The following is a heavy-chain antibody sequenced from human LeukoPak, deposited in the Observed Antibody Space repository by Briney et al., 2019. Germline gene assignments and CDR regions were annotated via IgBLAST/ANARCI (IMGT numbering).Heavy chain of an antibody. Sequence: SETLSLTCTVSGGSISSYYWSWIRQPPGKGLEWIGYIYYSGSANYNPSLKSRVTISVDTSKNQFSLKLASVSAADTAVYYCARDPMRAYGDYLNWFDPWGRGTLVTVSS. CDR3: ARDPMRAYGDYLNWFDP. CDR2: IYYSGSA. J-gene: IGHJ5*02. D-gene: IGHD4-17*01. CDR1: GGSISSYY. V-gene: IGHV4-59*01.